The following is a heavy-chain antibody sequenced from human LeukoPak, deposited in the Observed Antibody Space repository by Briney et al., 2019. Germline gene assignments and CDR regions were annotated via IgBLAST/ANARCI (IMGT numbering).Heavy chain of an antibody. V-gene: IGHV3-23*01. CDR2: TSGSGGST. CDR3: RAVVVADAVVYYFDY. Sequence: PGGSLRLSCAASGFTFSSHAMSWVRQAPRKGLEWVSATSGSGGSTYDADSVKGRSTISRDKSKNTLYLQMNSLRAEDTAVYYCRAVVVADAVVYYFDYWGQGTLVTVSS. CDR1: GFTFSSHA. D-gene: IGHD2-15*01. J-gene: IGHJ4*02.